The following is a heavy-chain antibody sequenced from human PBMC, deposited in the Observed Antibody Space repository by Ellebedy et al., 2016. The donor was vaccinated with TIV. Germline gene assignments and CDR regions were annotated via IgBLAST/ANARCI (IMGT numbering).Heavy chain of an antibody. CDR1: GFTFSSYW. CDR2: IKQDGSEK. Sequence: GGSLRLSCAASGFTFSSYWMSWVRQAPGKGLEWVANIKQDGSEKYYVDSVKGRFTISRDNAKNSLYLQMNSLRAEDTAVYYCARGDYYDSSGYYHDAFDIWGQGTMVTVSS. V-gene: IGHV3-7*01. CDR3: ARGDYYDSSGYYHDAFDI. D-gene: IGHD3-22*01. J-gene: IGHJ3*02.